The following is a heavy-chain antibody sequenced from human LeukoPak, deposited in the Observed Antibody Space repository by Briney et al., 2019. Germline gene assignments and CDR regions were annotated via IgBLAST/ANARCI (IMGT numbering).Heavy chain of an antibody. D-gene: IGHD2-2*01. J-gene: IGHJ6*04. Sequence: GGSLRLSCAASGFTFSSYGMHWVRQAPGKGLEWVAVIWYDGSNKYYADSVKGRFTISRDNSKNTLYLQMNSLRAEDTAVYYCAREMFVVVPAAMEQDGMGVWGKGTTVTVSS. CDR3: AREMFVVVPAAMEQDGMGV. CDR1: GFTFSSYG. CDR2: IWYDGSNK. V-gene: IGHV3-33*01.